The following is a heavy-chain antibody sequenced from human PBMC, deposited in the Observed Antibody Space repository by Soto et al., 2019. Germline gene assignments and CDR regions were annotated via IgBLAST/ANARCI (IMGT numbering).Heavy chain of an antibody. V-gene: IGHV1-8*01. CDR1: GYTFTSYD. Sequence: GASVTVCCKASGYTFTSYDSNWVRQANGQGLEWMGWMNPNSGNTGYAQKFQGRVTMTRNTSISTAYMELSSLRSEDTAVYYCASAPYCSGGSCYSYSYNWFDPWAREPWSPSPQ. J-gene: IGHJ5*02. CDR3: ASAPYCSGGSCYSYSYNWFDP. D-gene: IGHD2-15*01. CDR2: MNPNSGNT.